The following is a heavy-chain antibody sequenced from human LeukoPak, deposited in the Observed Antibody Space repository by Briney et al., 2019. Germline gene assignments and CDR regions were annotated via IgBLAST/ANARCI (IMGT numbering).Heavy chain of an antibody. CDR2: INPSGGST. V-gene: IGHV1-46*01. J-gene: IGHJ4*02. D-gene: IGHD2-2*01. Sequence: ASVKVSCKASGYTFTSYYMHWVRQAPGQGLEWMGIINPSGGSTSYAQKFQGRVTMTRDTSTSTVCMELRSLRSEDKAVYYCARESKVVPAAGYFDYWGQGTLVTVSS. CDR1: GYTFTSYY. CDR3: ARESKVVPAAGYFDY.